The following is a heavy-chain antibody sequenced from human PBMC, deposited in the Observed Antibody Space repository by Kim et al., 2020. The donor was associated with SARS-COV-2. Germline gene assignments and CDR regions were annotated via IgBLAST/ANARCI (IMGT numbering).Heavy chain of an antibody. CDR3: ARDKVEGYHDPRGWFDP. CDR1: GYTFSSYA. CDR2: ISVYNGNT. V-gene: IGHV1-18*01. D-gene: IGHD5-18*01. Sequence: ASVKVSCKASGYTFSSYAISWVRQAPGQGLEWMGWISVYNGNTNYAQNFQGRVTMTTDTSTTTAYMELRSLRSDDTAVYYCARDKVEGYHDPRGWFDPWGQGTLVTVSS. J-gene: IGHJ5*02.